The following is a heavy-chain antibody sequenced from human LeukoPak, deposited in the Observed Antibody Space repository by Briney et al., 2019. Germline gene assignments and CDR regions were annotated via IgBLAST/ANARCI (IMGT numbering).Heavy chain of an antibody. J-gene: IGHJ5*02. V-gene: IGHV3-7*03. CDR1: GFAFSSYW. CDR3: ARSERFDP. Sequence: GGSLRLSCEASGFAFSSYWASWVRQAPGKGLEWVANINQDGNSQNYVDSVRGRFTISRDNSKNTLYLQMNSLRGEDTAVYYCARSERFDPWGQGTLVTVSS. CDR2: INQDGNSQ.